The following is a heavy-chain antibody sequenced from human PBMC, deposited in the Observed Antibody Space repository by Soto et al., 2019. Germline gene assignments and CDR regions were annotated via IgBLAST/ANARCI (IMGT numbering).Heavy chain of an antibody. Sequence: GVSLRLSCAASGFTFSSYGMHWVRQAPGKGLEWVAVISYDGSNKYYADSVKGRFTISRDNSKNTLYLQMNSLRAEDTAVYYCAKGVVPAAIFRYYYYYMDFWGKGTTVIVSS. CDR3: AKGVVPAAIFRYYYYYMDF. J-gene: IGHJ6*03. D-gene: IGHD2-2*01. CDR2: ISYDGSNK. CDR1: GFTFSSYG. V-gene: IGHV3-30*18.